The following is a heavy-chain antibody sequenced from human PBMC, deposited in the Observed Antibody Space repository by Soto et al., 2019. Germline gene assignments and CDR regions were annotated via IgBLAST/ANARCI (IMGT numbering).Heavy chain of an antibody. D-gene: IGHD3-10*01. CDR2: INHSGST. V-gene: IGHV4-34*01. CDR3: ARSGGMDV. J-gene: IGHJ6*02. Sequence: PSETLTLTCTVYGGSFRGYYWSWIRQPPGKGLEWIGEINHSGSTNYNPSLKSRVTISVDRSKNQFSLKLSSVTAADTAVYYCARSGGMDVWGQGTTVTVSS. CDR1: GGSFRGYY.